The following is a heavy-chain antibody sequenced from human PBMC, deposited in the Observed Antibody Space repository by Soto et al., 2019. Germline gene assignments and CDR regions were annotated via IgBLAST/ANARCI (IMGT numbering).Heavy chain of an antibody. CDR1: GYTFTGYY. D-gene: IGHD6-13*01. CDR2: INPNSGGT. Sequence: ASVKVSCKASGYTFTGYYMHWVRQSPGQGLEWMGWINPNSGGTNYAQKFQGWVTMTRDTSISTAYMELSRLRSDDTAVYYCVRGTSSWYFHYYGMDAWGPGTTLTVSS. CDR3: VRGTSSWYFHYYGMDA. J-gene: IGHJ6*02. V-gene: IGHV1-2*04.